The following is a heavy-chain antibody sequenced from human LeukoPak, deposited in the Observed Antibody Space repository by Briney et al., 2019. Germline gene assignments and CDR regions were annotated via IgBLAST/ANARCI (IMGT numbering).Heavy chain of an antibody. Sequence: GGSLRLSCAASGFTFSSYGMYWVRQAPGKGLEWVSSISTTSNYIYYADSVKGRFTISRDNAKNSLYLQMNSLRAEDTAVYYCARGTTGTKSDYWGQGTLVTVSS. J-gene: IGHJ4*02. D-gene: IGHD1-1*01. V-gene: IGHV3-21*01. CDR3: ARGTTGTKSDY. CDR1: GFTFSSYG. CDR2: ISTTSNYI.